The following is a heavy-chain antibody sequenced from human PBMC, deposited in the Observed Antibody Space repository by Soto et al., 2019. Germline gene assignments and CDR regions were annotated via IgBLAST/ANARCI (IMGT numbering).Heavy chain of an antibody. Sequence: QVQLQESGPGLVKPSETLSLTCTVSGGSVSSDSYYWSWIRQPPGKGLEWIGYIYYSGSTKYNPSLRSRLTISVDTSKNQFSLKLSSVTAADTAVYYCARDHGWGVVTPKWDHWFDPWGQGTLVTVSS. D-gene: IGHD2-21*02. CDR1: GGSVSSDSYY. CDR2: IYYSGST. V-gene: IGHV4-61*01. CDR3: ARDHGWGVVTPKWDHWFDP. J-gene: IGHJ5*02.